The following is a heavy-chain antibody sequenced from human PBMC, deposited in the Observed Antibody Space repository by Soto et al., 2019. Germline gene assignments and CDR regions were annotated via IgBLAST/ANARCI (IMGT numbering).Heavy chain of an antibody. D-gene: IGHD1-26*01. Sequence: ESGGGLVQPGGSLTLSCAASRFTFSDYAMSWVRQAPGKGLEWVSGIGGGGADTYYADSVKGRFTISRDNSKNTLYLQMNSLRDEDTAVYYCAKDAVPYNGKWDWFDPWGQGTLVTVSS. CDR3: AKDAVPYNGKWDWFDP. J-gene: IGHJ5*02. CDR1: RFTFSDYA. V-gene: IGHV3-23*01. CDR2: IGGGGADT.